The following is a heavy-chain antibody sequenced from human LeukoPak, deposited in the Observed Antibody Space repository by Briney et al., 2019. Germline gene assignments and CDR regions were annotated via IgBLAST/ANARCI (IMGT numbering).Heavy chain of an antibody. CDR3: ARGGELLNY. D-gene: IGHD1-7*01. J-gene: IGHJ4*02. CDR1: GGSISSGDYS. V-gene: IGHV4-61*02. CDR2: IYTSGST. Sequence: SETLSLTCAVSGGSISSGDYSWSWIRQPAGKGLEWIGRIYTSGSTNYNPSLKSRVTISVDTSKNQFSLRLSSVTAADTAVYYCARGGELLNYLGQGTLVTVSS.